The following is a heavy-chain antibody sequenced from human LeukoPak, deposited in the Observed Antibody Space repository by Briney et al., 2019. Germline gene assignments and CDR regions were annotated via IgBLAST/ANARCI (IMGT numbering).Heavy chain of an antibody. J-gene: IGHJ6*03. CDR1: GYSISSGYY. CDR2: IYHSGST. Sequence: SETLSPTCAVSGYSISSGYYWGWIRQPPGKGLEWIGSIYHSGSTYYNPSLKSRVTISVDTSKNQFSLKLSSVTAADTAVCYCARVNNSLRLAAYYYYYMDVWGKGTTVTVSS. V-gene: IGHV4-38-2*01. CDR3: ARVNNSLRLAAYYYYYMDV. D-gene: IGHD1-14*01.